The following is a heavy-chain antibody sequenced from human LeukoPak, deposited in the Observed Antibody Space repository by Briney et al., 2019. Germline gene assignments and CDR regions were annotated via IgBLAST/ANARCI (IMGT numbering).Heavy chain of an antibody. D-gene: IGHD6-19*01. CDR3: ARVHSHLKAGTRYYYYMDV. V-gene: IGHV1-18*01. CDR1: GYTFSSYG. CDR2: ISAYNGNI. Sequence: GGSVKVSCKASGYTFSSYGLSWVRQAPGQGLEWMGWISAYNGNINYAQKLQGRVTMTTDTSTNTAYMELRSLRSDDTAVYYCARVHSHLKAGTRYYYYMDVWGKGTTVTVSS. J-gene: IGHJ6*03.